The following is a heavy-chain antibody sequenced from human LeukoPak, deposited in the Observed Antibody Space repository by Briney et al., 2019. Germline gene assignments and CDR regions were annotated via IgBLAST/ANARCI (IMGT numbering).Heavy chain of an antibody. CDR2: IYHSGST. CDR3: AREGDSNSVGWFDP. V-gene: IGHV4-39*07. Sequence: SETLSLTCAVSGGSITSGSYYWSWIRQPAGKGLEWIGSIYHSGSTYYNPSLKSRVTISVDTSKNQFSLKLSSVTAAHTAVYYCAREGDSNSVGWFDPWGQGTLVTVPS. J-gene: IGHJ5*02. CDR1: GGSITSGSYY. D-gene: IGHD6-13*01.